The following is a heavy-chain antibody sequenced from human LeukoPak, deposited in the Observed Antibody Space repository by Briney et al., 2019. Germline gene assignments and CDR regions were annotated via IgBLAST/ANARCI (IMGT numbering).Heavy chain of an antibody. Sequence: PGGSLRLSCAASGFTFSSYAMSWVRQAPGKGLEWVGDIWYDGSHTYYADSVKGRFTISRDNSMNTLYMQMNSLRGEDAAVYYCVRGGYCSGTSCAHYDGMDVWGQGTTVTVSS. D-gene: IGHD2-2*01. V-gene: IGHV3-33*08. CDR2: IWYDGSHT. J-gene: IGHJ6*02. CDR1: GFTFSSYA. CDR3: VRGGYCSGTSCAHYDGMDV.